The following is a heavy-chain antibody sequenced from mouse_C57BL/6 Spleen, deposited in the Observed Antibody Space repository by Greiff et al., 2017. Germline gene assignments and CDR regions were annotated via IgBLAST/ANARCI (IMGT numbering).Heavy chain of an antibody. CDR2: IDPETGGT. Sequence: VQLQQSGAELVRPGASVTLSCKASGYTFTDYEMHWVKQTPVHGLEWIGAIDPETGGTAYNQKFKGKAILTADKSSSTAYLELRILTSEDSAVYSCTDGYVVGHYFDYWGQGTTLTVSS. V-gene: IGHV1-15*01. D-gene: IGHD2-2*01. CDR1: GYTFTDYE. CDR3: TDGYVVGHYFDY. J-gene: IGHJ2*01.